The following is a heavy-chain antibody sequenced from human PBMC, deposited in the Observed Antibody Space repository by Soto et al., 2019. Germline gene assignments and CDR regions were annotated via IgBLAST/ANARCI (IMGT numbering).Heavy chain of an antibody. CDR1: GFTFSSYG. CDR3: ARAVPAAKGWFDS. J-gene: IGHJ5*01. V-gene: IGHV3-33*01. CDR2: IRFDGSKE. Sequence: QVELVESGGGVVQPGGSLRLACAASGFTFSSYGMHWVRQAPGKGLEWVAVIRFDGSKEFYAASVEGRFTISRDNSKNMVYLEMNSPRDVDTAVYYCARAVPAAKGWFDSWGQGTLVTVSS. D-gene: IGHD2-2*01.